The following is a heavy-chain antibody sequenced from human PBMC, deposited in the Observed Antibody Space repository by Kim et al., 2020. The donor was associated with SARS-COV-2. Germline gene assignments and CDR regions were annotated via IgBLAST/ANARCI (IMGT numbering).Heavy chain of an antibody. CDR3: AREGGTD. CDR2: SSSYR. V-gene: IGHV3-21*01. J-gene: IGHJ4*02. Sequence: SSSYRYYADSGKSRLTLSRDKAQNSLYLQMTSLRAEDPAVYYCAREGGTDWGQGTLVTVSS.